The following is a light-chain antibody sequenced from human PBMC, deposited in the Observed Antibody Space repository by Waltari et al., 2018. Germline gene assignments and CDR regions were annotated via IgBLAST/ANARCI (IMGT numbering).Light chain of an antibody. CDR2: EVS. Sequence: QSALTQPASLSGSPGQPITFPCTGTTSDVGSYNLFSGSQRHPGEAPPLLFHEVSKRHSGVADRFSGSKSGNTASLTISGLQAEDEADYFCYSYAGSSTFEVFGGGTKLTVL. CDR1: TSDVGSYNL. CDR3: YSYAGSSTFEV. V-gene: IGLV2-23*02. J-gene: IGLJ2*01.